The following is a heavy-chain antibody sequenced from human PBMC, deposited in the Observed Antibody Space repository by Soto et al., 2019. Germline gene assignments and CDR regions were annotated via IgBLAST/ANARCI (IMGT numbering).Heavy chain of an antibody. CDR1: GFTFSLDS. CDR3: ARAVTWGLDV. J-gene: IGHJ6*02. Sequence: EVQLVESGGGLVQPGGTLRLSCAASGFTFSLDSMSWVRLAPGKGLEWVSYISRSSTGIHYADSVKGRFTISRYHATNSMHLQMNSLRDGDTAVYYWARAVTWGLDVWGPGTTVSISS. D-gene: IGHD3-10*01. V-gene: IGHV3-48*02. CDR2: ISRSSTGI.